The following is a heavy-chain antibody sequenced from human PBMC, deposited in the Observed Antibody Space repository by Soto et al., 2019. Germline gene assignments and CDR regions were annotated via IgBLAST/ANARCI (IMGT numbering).Heavy chain of an antibody. Sequence: QVQLVQSGAEVKKPGASVKVSCKASGYTFTSYYMHWVRQAPGQGLEWMGIINPSGGSTSYAQKLQGRVTMPRDTSTSTVYMELSSLRSEDTAVYYCARDGIAAAGTGYYYGMDVWGQGTTVTVSS. CDR1: GYTFTSYY. J-gene: IGHJ6*02. CDR2: INPSGGST. V-gene: IGHV1-46*01. D-gene: IGHD6-13*01. CDR3: ARDGIAAAGTGYYYGMDV.